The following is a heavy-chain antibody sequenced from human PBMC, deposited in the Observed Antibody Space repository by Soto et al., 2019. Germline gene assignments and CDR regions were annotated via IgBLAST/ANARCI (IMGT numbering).Heavy chain of an antibody. CDR3: TLSYGDSYDYHYRKDV. J-gene: IGHJ6*02. D-gene: IGHD4-17*01. Sequence: GESLKISCVGSGFSFSRYTVGWVRQVPGKGLEWMGVIHPGDSDTIYSPSFQGQVTISADKSISTAYLQWSSLKASDTAMYYCTLSYGDSYDYHYRKDVWGQGTSVTVSS. CDR1: GFSFSRYT. CDR2: IHPGDSDT. V-gene: IGHV5-51*01.